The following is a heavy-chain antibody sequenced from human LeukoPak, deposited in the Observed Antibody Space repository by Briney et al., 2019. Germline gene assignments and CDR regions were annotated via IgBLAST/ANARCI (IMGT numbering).Heavy chain of an antibody. CDR3: AKSGVYGSGSYYYYYYMDV. CDR1: GFTFSSYG. CDR2: IRYDGSNK. V-gene: IGHV3-30*02. Sequence: GGSLRLSCAASGFTFSSYGMHWVRQAPGKGLEWVAFIRYDGSNKYYADSVKGRFTISRDNSKNTLYLQMNSLRAEDTAVYYCAKSGVYGSGSYYYYYYMDVWGKGTTVTISS. D-gene: IGHD3-10*01. J-gene: IGHJ6*03.